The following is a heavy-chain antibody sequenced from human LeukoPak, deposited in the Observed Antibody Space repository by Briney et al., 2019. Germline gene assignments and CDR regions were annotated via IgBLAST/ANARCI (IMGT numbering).Heavy chain of an antibody. Sequence: SETLSPTCTVSGASISSHYWSWIRQSPGKGLEWIGYISYSGFTNYNPSLKSRVTISVDTSKNHFSLRLSSVTAADTAVYYCASRAHCSGGSCYGNWFDPWGQGTLVTVSS. CDR1: GASISSHY. J-gene: IGHJ5*02. CDR3: ASRAHCSGGSCYGNWFDP. CDR2: ISYSGFT. D-gene: IGHD2-15*01. V-gene: IGHV4-59*11.